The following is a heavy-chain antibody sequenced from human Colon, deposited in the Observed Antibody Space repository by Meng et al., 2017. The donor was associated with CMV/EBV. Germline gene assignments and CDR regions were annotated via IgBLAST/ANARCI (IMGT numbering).Heavy chain of an antibody. CDR2: ISGSDDST. CDR3: AKGSGSRSYRFDY. D-gene: IGHD3-10*01. V-gene: IGHV3-23*01. CDR1: GFTFSTNV. J-gene: IGHJ4*02. Sequence: EVQLLASGGDLVQLGGSLSVSCAASGFTFSTNVMSWVRQAPGQGLEWVSAISGSDDSTYYADSVKGRFTISRDNSKNTLYLQMNSLRAEDTAVYYCAKGSGSRSYRFDYWGQGALGTVSS.